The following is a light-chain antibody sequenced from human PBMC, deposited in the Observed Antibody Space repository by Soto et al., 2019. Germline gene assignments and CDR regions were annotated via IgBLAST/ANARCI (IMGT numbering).Light chain of an antibody. CDR1: SSDVGGYNY. CDR3: SSYTSSSTPYV. J-gene: IGLJ1*01. CDR2: DVT. V-gene: IGLV2-14*01. Sequence: QSALTQPASVSGSPGQSITISCTGTSSDVGGYNYVSWYQQHPVKAPKLMIYDVTNRPSGVSERFSGSKSGNTASLTISGLQAEDEADYYCSSYTSSSTPYVFGTGNKLTVL.